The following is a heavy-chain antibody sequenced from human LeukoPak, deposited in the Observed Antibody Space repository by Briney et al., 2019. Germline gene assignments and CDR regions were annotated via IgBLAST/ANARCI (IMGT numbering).Heavy chain of an antibody. V-gene: IGHV3-9*01. CDR1: GFTFNDYA. CDR3: AKEIFSGSYSSRRGFDY. CDR2: ISWNSGSI. J-gene: IGHJ4*02. Sequence: PGRSLRLSCAASGFTFNDYAIHWVRQAPGKGLEWVSGISWNSGSISYAHSVKGRFTISRDNAKNSLYLQMNSMRAEDTAVYYCAKEIFSGSYSSRRGFDYWGQGTLVTVSS. D-gene: IGHD1-26*01.